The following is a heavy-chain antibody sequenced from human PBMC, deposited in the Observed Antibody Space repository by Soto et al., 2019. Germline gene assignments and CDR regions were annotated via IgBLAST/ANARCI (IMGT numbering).Heavy chain of an antibody. D-gene: IGHD6-13*01. J-gene: IGHJ6*02. CDR1: GYTFTSYG. Sequence: QVQLVQSGAEVKKPGASVKVSCKASGYTFTSYGISWVRQAPGQGPECMGWISAYNGNTNYDHKLQGRVTVTTDTSTSTAYMELRSLRYEDPAVYCRACDPDLYRAGAGIGDMDVWGQGTTVTVSS. CDR3: ACDPDLYRAGAGIGDMDV. CDR2: ISAYNGNT. V-gene: IGHV1-18*04.